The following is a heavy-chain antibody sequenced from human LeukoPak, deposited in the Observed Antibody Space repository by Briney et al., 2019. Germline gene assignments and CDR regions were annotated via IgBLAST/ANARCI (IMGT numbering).Heavy chain of an antibody. CDR3: ARYSLYDYVWGSHRQTFAFDY. CDR1: GGSISSYY. D-gene: IGHD3-16*02. Sequence: SETLSLTCTVSGGSISSYYWSWIRQPPGKGLASIGYIYYSGSTNYNPSLTSRVTMSVDTSKNQFSLKLSSVTAADTAVYYCARYSLYDYVWGSHRQTFAFDYWGQGTLVTVSS. V-gene: IGHV4-59*01. J-gene: IGHJ4*02. CDR2: IYYSGST.